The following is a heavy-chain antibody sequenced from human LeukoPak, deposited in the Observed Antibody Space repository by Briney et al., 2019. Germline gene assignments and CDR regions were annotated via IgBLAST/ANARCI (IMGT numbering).Heavy chain of an antibody. V-gene: IGHV4-61*02. CDR1: GGSISGGSYY. J-gene: IGHJ4*02. CDR2: IYTSGST. CDR3: AREKPHSSTWHTPFDY. Sequence: SSETLSLTCTVSGGSISGGSYYWSWIRQPAGKGLEWIGRIYTSGSTNYNPSLKSRVTISVDTSKNQFSLKLSSVTAADTAVYYCAREKPHSSTWHTPFDYWGQGMLVTVSS. D-gene: IGHD6-13*01.